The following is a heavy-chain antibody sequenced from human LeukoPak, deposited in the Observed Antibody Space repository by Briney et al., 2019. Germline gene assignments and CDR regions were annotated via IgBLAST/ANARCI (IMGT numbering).Heavy chain of an antibody. CDR2: INHSGNT. Sequence: SETLSLTCAVSGGSFTDYYWNWIRQSPGKGLEWIGEINHSGNTEFNPSLESRVTISVDTSKSQFSLKLNSMTAADTAVYWCASRASKRPLGYWSQGTLVTVSS. D-gene: IGHD3-16*01. CDR1: GGSFTDYY. CDR3: ASRASKRPLGY. V-gene: IGHV4-34*01. J-gene: IGHJ4*02.